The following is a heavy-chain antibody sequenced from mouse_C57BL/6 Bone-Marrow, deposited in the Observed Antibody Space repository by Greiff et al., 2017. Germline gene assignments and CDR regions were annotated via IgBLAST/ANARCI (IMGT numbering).Heavy chain of an antibody. CDR2: ISDGGSYT. D-gene: IGHD2-5*01. CDR1: GFTFSSYA. V-gene: IGHV5-4*01. CDR3: ARDRGYSNYRFAY. Sequence: EVQLVESGGGLVKPGGSLKLSCAASGFTFSSYAMSWVRQTPEKRLEWVATISDGGSYTYYPDNVKGRFTISRDNAKNNLYLQMSHLKSEDTAMYYCARDRGYSNYRFAYWGQGTLVTVSA. J-gene: IGHJ3*01.